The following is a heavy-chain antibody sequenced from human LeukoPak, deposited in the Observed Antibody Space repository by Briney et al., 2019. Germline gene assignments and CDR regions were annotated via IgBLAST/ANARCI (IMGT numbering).Heavy chain of an antibody. J-gene: IGHJ4*02. V-gene: IGHV4-39*01. CDR2: IYYSGST. CDR3: ARTPCSSTSCHNFDY. Sequence: PSETLSLTRTVSGGSISSSSYYWGWIRQPPGKGLEWIGSIYYSGSTYYNPSLKSRVTISVDTSKNQFSLKLSSVTAADTAVYYCARTPCSSTSCHNFDYWGQGTLVTVSS. CDR1: GGSISSSSYY. D-gene: IGHD2-2*02.